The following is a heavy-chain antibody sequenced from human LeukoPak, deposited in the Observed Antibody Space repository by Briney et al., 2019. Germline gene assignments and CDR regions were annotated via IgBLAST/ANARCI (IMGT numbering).Heavy chain of an antibody. V-gene: IGHV1-2*02. CDR3: ARVPSGGATHQVDY. CDR2: INPNSGGT. Sequence: ASVKVSCKASGYTFTGYYIHWVRQAPGQGLEWMGWINPNSGGTNYAQKFQGRVTMTRDTSISTAYMELSRLRSDDTAVYYCARVPSGGATHQVDYWGQGTLDTVSS. D-gene: IGHD4/OR15-4a*01. CDR1: GYTFTGYY. J-gene: IGHJ4*02.